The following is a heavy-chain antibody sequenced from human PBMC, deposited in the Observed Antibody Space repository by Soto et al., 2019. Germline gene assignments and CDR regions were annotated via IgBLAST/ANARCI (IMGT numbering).Heavy chain of an antibody. Sequence: EVQLVESGGGLVQPGGSLRLSCGASGFTFRRHWMHWVRQTPGKGLVWVSRINTDGSGTSYADSVQGRFTISRDNAKNTLYLQMSSLRAADTAVYYCVTEVYSDYEYDGLDVWGQGTTVTVSS. CDR1: GFTFRRHW. CDR2: INTDGSGT. V-gene: IGHV3-74*01. D-gene: IGHD4-17*01. J-gene: IGHJ3*01. CDR3: VTEVYSDYEYDGLDV.